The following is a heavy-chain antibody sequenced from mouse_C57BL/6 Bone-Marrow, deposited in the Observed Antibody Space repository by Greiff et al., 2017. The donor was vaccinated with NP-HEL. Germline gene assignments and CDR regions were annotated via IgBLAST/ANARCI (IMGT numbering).Heavy chain of an antibody. CDR2: IYPRSGNT. Sequence: VQLQQSGAELARPGASVKLSCKASGYTFTSYGISWVKQRTGQGLEWIGEIYPRSGNTYYNEKFKGKATLTADKSSSTAYMELRSLTSEDSAVYFCARGQGYYYGSRRYFDVWGTGTTVTVSS. CDR1: GYTFTSYG. V-gene: IGHV1-81*01. CDR3: ARGQGYYYGSRRYFDV. J-gene: IGHJ1*03. D-gene: IGHD1-1*01.